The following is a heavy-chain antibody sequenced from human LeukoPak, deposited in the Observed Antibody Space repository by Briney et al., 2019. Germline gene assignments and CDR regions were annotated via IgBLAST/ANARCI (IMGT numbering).Heavy chain of an antibody. CDR2: ISAYNGNT. D-gene: IGHD2-2*01. CDR3: ARDHDSCPGGYCSTTTYYYYMDV. V-gene: IGHV1-18*01. CDR1: GYIFTSYG. Sequence: GASVKVSCKASGYIFTSYGISWVRQVPGQGLEWMGWISAYNGNTNYAQKLQDRVTMTTDTSTSTAYMELRSLTSDDTAVYYCARDHDSCPGGYCSTTTYYYYMDVWGKGTTVTVS. J-gene: IGHJ6*03.